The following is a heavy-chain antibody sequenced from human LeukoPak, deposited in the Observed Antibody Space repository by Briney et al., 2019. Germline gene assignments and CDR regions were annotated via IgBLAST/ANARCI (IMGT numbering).Heavy chain of an antibody. D-gene: IGHD6-6*01. CDR3: ARELYSSSSDWFDP. Sequence: SETLSLTCTVSGGSISSYYWSWIRQPPGKGLEWIGYIYYSGSTNYNPFLKSRVTISVDTSKNQLSLKLSSVTAADTAVYYCARELYSSSSDWFDPWGQGTLVTVSS. V-gene: IGHV4-59*01. CDR2: IYYSGST. CDR1: GGSISSYY. J-gene: IGHJ5*02.